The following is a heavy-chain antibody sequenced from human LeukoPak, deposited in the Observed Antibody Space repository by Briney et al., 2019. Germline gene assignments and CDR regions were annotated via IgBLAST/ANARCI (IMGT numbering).Heavy chain of an antibody. J-gene: IGHJ4*02. Sequence: PGGSTLLSCAASGFTVSCTYMSWLRHPPRRVLGRGTVISIGGSTNYAESVKGRFTITRDNSKSTPYLKMNSLRSEDTAVYYCARDRAAAGLFDYWGQGTLVTVSS. V-gene: IGHV3-53*01. CDR1: GFTVSCTY. D-gene: IGHD6-13*01. CDR3: ARDRAAAGLFDY. CDR2: ISIGGST.